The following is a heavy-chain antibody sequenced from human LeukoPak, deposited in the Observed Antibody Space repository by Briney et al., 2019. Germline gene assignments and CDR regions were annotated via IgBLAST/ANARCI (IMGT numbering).Heavy chain of an antibody. Sequence: WIRQPPGKGLEWIASIYYSGTTHYNPSLKSRVTISVDRSKNQFSLKLSSVTAADTAVYYCARDGGSYRRYFDLWGRGTLVTVSS. J-gene: IGHJ2*01. CDR3: ARDGGSYRRYFDL. V-gene: IGHV4-39*07. CDR2: IYYSGTT. D-gene: IGHD1-26*01.